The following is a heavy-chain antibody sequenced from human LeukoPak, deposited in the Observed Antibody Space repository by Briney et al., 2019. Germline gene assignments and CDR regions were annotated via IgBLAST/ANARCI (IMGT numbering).Heavy chain of an antibody. CDR1: GGSISSYY. Sequence: SETLSLTCTVSGGSISSYYWSWIRQPPGKGLEWIGRIYTSGSTNYNPSLKSRVTISVDTSKNQFSLKLSSVTAADTAVYYCARDDFWSGYFDYWGQGTLVTVSS. CDR2: IYTSGST. CDR3: ARDDFWSGYFDY. V-gene: IGHV4-4*08. D-gene: IGHD3-3*01. J-gene: IGHJ4*02.